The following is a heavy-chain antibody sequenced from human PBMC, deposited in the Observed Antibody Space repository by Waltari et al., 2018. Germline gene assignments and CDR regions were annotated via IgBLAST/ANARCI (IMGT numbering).Heavy chain of an antibody. Sequence: QVQLVQSGAEVKKPGASVKISCKTSEYTFTSSYIHWVRQAPGQGLEWMGIINPSGGSTIYAQKFQGRVTMTRDTSTSTVYMELRSLTYDDTAVYFCVRGEFDFWSGYYTMGDVDYWGQGTLVTVSS. CDR3: VRGEFDFWSGYYTMGDVDY. CDR1: EYTFTSSY. CDR2: INPSGGST. D-gene: IGHD3-3*01. V-gene: IGHV1-46*01. J-gene: IGHJ4*02.